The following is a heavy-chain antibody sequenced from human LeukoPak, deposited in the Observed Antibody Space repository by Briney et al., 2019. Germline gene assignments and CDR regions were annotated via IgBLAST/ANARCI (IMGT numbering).Heavy chain of an antibody. D-gene: IGHD3-3*01. CDR3: ARELPYYDFWSGYYTGGGLDY. J-gene: IGHJ4*02. CDR2: ISSSSSYI. V-gene: IGHV3-21*01. Sequence: PGGSLRLSCAASGFTFSSYSMNWVRQAPGKGLEWVSSISSSSSYIYYADSVKGRFTISRDNAKNSLYLQMNSLRAGDTAVYYCARELPYYDFWSGYYTGGGLDYWGQGTLVTVSS. CDR1: GFTFSSYS.